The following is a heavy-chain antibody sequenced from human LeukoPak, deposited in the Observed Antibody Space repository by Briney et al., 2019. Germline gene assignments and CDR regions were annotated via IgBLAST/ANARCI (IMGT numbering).Heavy chain of an antibody. V-gene: IGHV3-21*01. J-gene: IGHJ5*02. CDR3: AGEFLEQQHNRVFDP. D-gene: IGHD6-13*01. CDR2: ISSSSIYI. CDR1: GSTVSPYG. Sequence: GGCLSPACAPSGSTVSPYGMNWARQAPGKGLEWVSSISSSSIYIYYADSVKGRFTISRDNAKKSLYLQMNSLRAEDTAVYYCAGEFLEQQHNRVFDPWGQGTLVTVSS.